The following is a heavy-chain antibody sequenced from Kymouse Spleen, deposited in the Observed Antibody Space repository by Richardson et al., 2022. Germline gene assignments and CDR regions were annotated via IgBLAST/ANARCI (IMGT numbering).Heavy chain of an antibody. J-gene: IGHJ6*02. D-gene: IGHD4-11,IGHD4-11*01. Sequence: EVQLVESGGGLVQPGGSLKLSCAASGFTFSGSAMHWVRQASGKGLEWVGRIRSKANSYATAYAASVKGRFTISRDDSKNTAYLQMNSLKTEDTAVYYCTSMTTVTTDYYYGMDVWGQGTTVTVSS. CDR1: GFTFSGSA. CDR2: IRSKANSYAT. V-gene: IGHV3-73*02. CDR3: TSMTTVTTDYYYGMDV.